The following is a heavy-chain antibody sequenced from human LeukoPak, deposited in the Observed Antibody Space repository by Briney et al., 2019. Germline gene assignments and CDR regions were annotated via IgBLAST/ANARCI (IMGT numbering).Heavy chain of an antibody. CDR2: IVVGSGNT. CDR3: AAGSGYLLLGFGY. V-gene: IGHV1-58*01. D-gene: IGHD6-25*01. Sequence: SVKVSCKASGFTFTSSAVQWVRQARGQRLEWIGWIVVGSGNTNYAQKFQERVTITRDMSTSTAYMELSSLRSEDTAVYYCAAGSGYLLLGFGYWGQGTLVTVSS. CDR1: GFTFTSSA. J-gene: IGHJ4*02.